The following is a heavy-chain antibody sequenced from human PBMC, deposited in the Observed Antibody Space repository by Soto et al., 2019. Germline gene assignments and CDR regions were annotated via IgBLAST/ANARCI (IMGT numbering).Heavy chain of an antibody. J-gene: IGHJ6*02. CDR3: TTWYSCWTGYYYYGMDV. CDR1: GFTFSNAW. D-gene: IGHD1-26*01. CDR2: IKSKTGGGTT. V-gene: IGHV3-15*07. Sequence: GGSLRLSCAASGFTFSNAWMNWVRQAPGKGLEWVGRIKSKTGGGTTDYAAPVKGRFTISRDDSKNTLYLQMNSLKTEDTAVYYCTTWYSCWTGYYYYGMDVWGQGTTVTVSS.